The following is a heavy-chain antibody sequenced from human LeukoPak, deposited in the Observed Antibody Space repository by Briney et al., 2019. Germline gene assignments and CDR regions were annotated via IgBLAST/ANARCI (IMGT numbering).Heavy chain of an antibody. J-gene: IGHJ4*02. D-gene: IGHD3-10*01. CDR2: ISAYNGNT. V-gene: IGHV1-18*01. CDR3: ARDRATMVRGVIGLYDY. CDR1: GYTFTSYG. Sequence: ASVKVSCKASGYTFTSYGISWVRQAPGQGLEWMGCISAYNGNTNYAQKLQGRVTMTTDTSTSTAYMELRSLRSDDTAVYYCARDRATMVRGVIGLYDYWGQGTLVTVSS.